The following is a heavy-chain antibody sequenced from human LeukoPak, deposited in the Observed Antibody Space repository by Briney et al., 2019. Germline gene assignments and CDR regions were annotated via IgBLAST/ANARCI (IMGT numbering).Heavy chain of an antibody. CDR1: GYSFTSYW. Sequence: GESLKISCQGSGYSFTSYWIGWVRQMPGKGLEWMGIIYPGDSETRYSPSFQGQVTISADKSISSAYLQWSSLKASDTAIYYCATGLWWDLYYWGQGTRVTVSS. CDR3: ATGLWWDLYY. V-gene: IGHV5-51*01. D-gene: IGHD1-26*01. CDR2: IYPGDSET. J-gene: IGHJ4*02.